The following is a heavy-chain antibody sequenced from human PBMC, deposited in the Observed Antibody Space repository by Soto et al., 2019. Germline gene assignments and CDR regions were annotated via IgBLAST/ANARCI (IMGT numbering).Heavy chain of an antibody. J-gene: IGHJ6*04. Sequence: PSETLSLTCAVYGGSFSGYYWSWIRQPPGKGLEWMGEINHSGSTNYNPSLKSRVTISVDTSKNQFSLKLSSVTAADTAVYYCARDRLTMVRGVMGYYYYGMDVWGKGTTVTVSS. V-gene: IGHV4-34*01. CDR1: GGSFSGYY. CDR3: ARDRLTMVRGVMGYYYYGMDV. CDR2: INHSGST. D-gene: IGHD3-10*01.